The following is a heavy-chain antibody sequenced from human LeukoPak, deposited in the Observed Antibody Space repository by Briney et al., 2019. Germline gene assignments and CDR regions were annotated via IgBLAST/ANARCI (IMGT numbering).Heavy chain of an antibody. J-gene: IGHJ4*02. Sequence: WASVKVSCKVSGYTLTELSMHWVRQAPGQGLEWMGWINTNTGNPTYAQGFTGRFVFSLDTSVSTAYLQISSLKAEDTAVYYCARDHGVAAASLGYWGQGTLVTVSS. D-gene: IGHD6-13*01. CDR3: ARDHGVAAASLGY. V-gene: IGHV7-4-1*02. CDR2: INTNTGNP. CDR1: GYTLTELS.